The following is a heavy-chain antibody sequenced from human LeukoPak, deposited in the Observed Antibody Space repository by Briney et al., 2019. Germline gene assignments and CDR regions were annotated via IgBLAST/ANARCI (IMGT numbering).Heavy chain of an antibody. V-gene: IGHV4-34*01. Sequence: SETLSLTCAVYGGSFSGYYWSWIRQPPGKGLEWIGEINHSGSTNYNPSLKSRVTISVGTPKNQFSLKLSSVTAADTAVYYCARDRSRQWLRYFDYWGQGTLVTVSS. J-gene: IGHJ4*02. CDR3: ARDRSRQWLRYFDY. CDR2: INHSGST. D-gene: IGHD6-19*01. CDR1: GGSFSGYY.